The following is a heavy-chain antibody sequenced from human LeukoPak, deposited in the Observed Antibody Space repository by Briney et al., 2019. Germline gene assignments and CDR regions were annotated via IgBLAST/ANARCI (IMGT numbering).Heavy chain of an antibody. J-gene: IGHJ6*03. CDR3: ARVLRYCSGGNCYSGGLGYMDV. V-gene: IGHV3-53*01. Sequence: GGSLRLSCAASGFTVSSNYMSWVRQAPGKGLEWVSVIYSGGSTYYADSVKGRFTISGDNSKSRLYIQMNSLRAEDTAVYYCARVLRYCSGGNCYSGGLGYMDVWGKGTTVTISS. CDR1: GFTVSSNY. D-gene: IGHD2-15*01. CDR2: IYSGGST.